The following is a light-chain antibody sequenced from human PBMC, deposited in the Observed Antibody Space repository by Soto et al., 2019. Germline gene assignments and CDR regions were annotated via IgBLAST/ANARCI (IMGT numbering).Light chain of an antibody. CDR3: NSYAGSNNLV. V-gene: IGLV2-8*01. Sequence: QSALTQPPSASGSPGQSVTISCTGGSSDIGGYNYVSWYQQHPGKAPKLMIYKVSKRASGVPDRFSGSKSGTTASLTVSGLQAEDEADYYCNSYAGSNNLVFGGGTKLTVL. CDR2: KVS. CDR1: SSDIGGYNY. J-gene: IGLJ2*01.